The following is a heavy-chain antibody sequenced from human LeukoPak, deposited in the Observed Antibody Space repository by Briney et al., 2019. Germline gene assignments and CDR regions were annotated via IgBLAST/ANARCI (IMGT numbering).Heavy chain of an antibody. J-gene: IGHJ4*02. D-gene: IGHD3-22*01. CDR1: GFTFSSYA. V-gene: IGHV3-30-3*01. CDR2: ISYDGSNK. Sequence: PGRSLRLSCAASGFTFSSYAMHWVRQAPGKGLEWVAVISYDGSNKYYADSVKGRFTISRDNSKNTLYPQMNSLRAEDTAVYYCARGGLRITMIVVVSPLFDYWGQGTLVTVSS. CDR3: ARGGLRITMIVVVSPLFDY.